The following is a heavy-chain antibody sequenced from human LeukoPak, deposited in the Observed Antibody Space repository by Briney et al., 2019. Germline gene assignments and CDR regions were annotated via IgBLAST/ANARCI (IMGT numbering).Heavy chain of an antibody. Sequence: GRSLRLSCAASGFTFSSYGMHWVRQAPGKGLEWVAVISYDGSNKYYADSVKGRFTISRDNSKNTLYLQMNSLRAEDTAVYYWAKGGDYHYLGQGTLVTGSS. CDR1: GFTFSSYG. J-gene: IGHJ4*02. CDR3: AKGGDYHY. D-gene: IGHD4-17*01. CDR2: ISYDGSNK. V-gene: IGHV3-30*18.